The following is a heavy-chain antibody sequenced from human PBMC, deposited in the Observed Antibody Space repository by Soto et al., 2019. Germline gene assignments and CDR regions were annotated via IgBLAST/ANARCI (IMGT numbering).Heavy chain of an antibody. V-gene: IGHV3-64D*08. CDR3: VKDLYPKRSPLQFDT. Sequence: GGSLTLSCSASGFPFSSYAMHWVRQAPGKGLEYVSAISSNGGSTYYADSVKGRFTISRDNSKNTLYLQMSSLRAEDTAVYYCVKDLYPKRSPLQFDTWGQGTLVTVSS. D-gene: IGHD2-8*01. CDR1: GFPFSSYA. J-gene: IGHJ5*02. CDR2: ISSNGGST.